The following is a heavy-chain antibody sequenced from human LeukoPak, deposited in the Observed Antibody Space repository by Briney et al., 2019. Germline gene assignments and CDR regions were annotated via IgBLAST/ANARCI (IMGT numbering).Heavy chain of an antibody. V-gene: IGHV3-53*01. CDR3: ASAYYHYYFDY. CDR1: GFTVSSNY. CDR2: IYSGGST. Sequence: GGSLRLSCAASGFTVSSNYMSWVRQAPGKGLEWVSVIYSGGSTYYADSVKGRFTISRDNSKNTLYLQMNSLRAEDSAVYYCASAYYHYYFDYWGQGILVTVSS. D-gene: IGHD3-16*01. J-gene: IGHJ4*02.